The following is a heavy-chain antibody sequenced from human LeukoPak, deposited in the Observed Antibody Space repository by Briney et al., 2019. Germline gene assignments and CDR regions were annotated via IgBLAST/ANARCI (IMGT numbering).Heavy chain of an antibody. Sequence: SETLSLTCTVSGGSIGSHYWSWIRQPPGKGLEWIGDIYYSGSSNYHPSLKSRVTISVDTSKNQISLSLTSVTAADTGVYYCARHQSNTFGRFDYWGQGILVTVSS. V-gene: IGHV4-59*08. J-gene: IGHJ4*02. CDR3: ARHQSNTFGRFDY. CDR2: IYYSGSS. CDR1: GGSIGSHY. D-gene: IGHD1/OR15-1a*01.